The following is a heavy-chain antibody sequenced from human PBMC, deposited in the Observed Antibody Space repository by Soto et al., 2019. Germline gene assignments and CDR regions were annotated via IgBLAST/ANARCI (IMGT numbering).Heavy chain of an antibody. J-gene: IGHJ6*02. Sequence: ASVKVSCKASGYTFTGYYMHWMRQAPGQGLEWMGWINPNSGGTNYAQKFQGWVTMTRDTSISTAYMELGRLRSDDTAVYYCARDREYSSPSAYYYYGMDVWGQGTTVTVSS. V-gene: IGHV1-2*04. CDR3: ARDREYSSPSAYYYYGMDV. CDR2: INPNSGGT. CDR1: GYTFTGYY. D-gene: IGHD6-6*01.